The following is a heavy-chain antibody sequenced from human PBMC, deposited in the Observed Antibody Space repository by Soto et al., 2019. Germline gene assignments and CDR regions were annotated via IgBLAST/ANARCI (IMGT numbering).Heavy chain of an antibody. D-gene: IGHD3-22*01. V-gene: IGHV4-30-2*01. CDR3: ARHRITMIVVVSPRAAFDI. Sequence: SETLSLTCAVSGGSIGSVGYSWSWIRQPPGKGLEWIGYIYHSGSTYYNPSLKSRVTISVDRSKNQFSLKLSSVTAADTAVYYCARHRITMIVVVSPRAAFDIWGQGTMVTVSS. CDR2: IYHSGST. CDR1: GGSIGSVGYS. J-gene: IGHJ3*02.